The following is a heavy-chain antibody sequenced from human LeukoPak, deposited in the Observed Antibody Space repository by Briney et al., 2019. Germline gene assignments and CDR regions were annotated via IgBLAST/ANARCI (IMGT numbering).Heavy chain of an antibody. Sequence: GGSLRLSCAASGFTFDDYGMSWVRQATGKGLEWVSAIGTAGDTYYPGSVKGRFTISRENAKNSLYLQMNSLRAGDTAVYYCARDRRAAAGKPPYYYGMDVWGQGTTVTVSS. D-gene: IGHD6-13*01. J-gene: IGHJ6*02. V-gene: IGHV3-13*01. CDR1: GFTFDDYG. CDR2: IGTAGDT. CDR3: ARDRRAAAGKPPYYYGMDV.